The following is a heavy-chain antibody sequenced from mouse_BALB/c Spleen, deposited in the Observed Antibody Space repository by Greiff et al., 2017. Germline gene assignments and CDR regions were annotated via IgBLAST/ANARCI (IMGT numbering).Heavy chain of an antibody. J-gene: IGHJ4*01. V-gene: IGHV1-31*01. D-gene: IGHD1-1*01. CDR2: INPYNGAT. CDR3: AIYYGSRTGAMDY. Sequence: VQLQQSGPELVKPGASVKISCKASGYSFTGYYMHWVKQSHVKSLEWIGRINPYNGATSYNQNFKDKASLTVDKSSSTAYMELHSLTSEDSAVYYCAIYYGSRTGAMDYWGQGTSVTVSS. CDR1: GYSFTGYY.